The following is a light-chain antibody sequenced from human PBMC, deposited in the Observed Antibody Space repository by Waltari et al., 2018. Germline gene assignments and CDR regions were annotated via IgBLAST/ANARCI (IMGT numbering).Light chain of an antibody. Sequence: QSALTQPASVSGSPGQSITISCTGSSSDVVAYNYVSWYQHHPGKPPQLIISDVSDRPSGVSGRFAGSTSGNTASLSISGLRADDEAKYYCSSSTSVNTVVFGGGTKVTVL. J-gene: IGLJ2*01. CDR2: DVS. CDR3: SSSTSVNTVV. V-gene: IGLV2-14*03. CDR1: SSDVVAYNY.